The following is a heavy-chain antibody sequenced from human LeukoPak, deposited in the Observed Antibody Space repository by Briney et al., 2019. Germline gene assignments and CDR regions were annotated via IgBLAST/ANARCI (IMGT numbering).Heavy chain of an antibody. CDR3: ARNPTYASSGYSSY. CDR1: GFTFSSYW. CDR2: INSDGSST. V-gene: IGHV3-74*01. D-gene: IGHD3-22*01. J-gene: IGHJ4*02. Sequence: GGSLRLSCAASGFTFSSYWMHWVRQAPGKGLVWVSRINSDGSSTTYADSVKGRFTISRDNAKNKRYLQMNRLRAADTAVSYCARNPTYASSGYSSYWGQGTLVTVSS.